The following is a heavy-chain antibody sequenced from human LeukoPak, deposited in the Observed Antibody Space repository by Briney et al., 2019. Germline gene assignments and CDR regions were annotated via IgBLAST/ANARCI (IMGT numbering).Heavy chain of an antibody. V-gene: IGHV3-30*02. CDR1: GFTFSTYG. D-gene: IGHD4-23*01. J-gene: IGHJ6*03. Sequence: GGSLRLSCVASGFTFSTYGMHWVRQAPGRGLEWVAFIRYDGSNKYYVDSVKGRFTISKDNSKNTLYLQMNSLRAEDTAVYYCARDIPGGNSVGYYYYYMDVWGKGTTVTVSS. CDR2: IRYDGSNK. CDR3: ARDIPGGNSVGYYYYYMDV.